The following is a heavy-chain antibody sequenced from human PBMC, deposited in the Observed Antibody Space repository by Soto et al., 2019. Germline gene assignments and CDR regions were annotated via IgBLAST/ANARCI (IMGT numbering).Heavy chain of an antibody. CDR3: ARCSGWYGQCYFDC. CDR1: GFIVSSSY. D-gene: IGHD6-13*01. V-gene: IGHV3-53*02. J-gene: IGHJ4*02. CDR2: IYSDGRT. Sequence: DVQLVETGGGLIQPGGSLRLSCAASGFIVSSSYMSWVRQAPGKGLEWVSVIYSDGRTYYADSGKGRFTISRDNSKNTLYLQMNSLSAEDTAVYYCARCSGWYGQCYFDCWGQGTLVTVSS.